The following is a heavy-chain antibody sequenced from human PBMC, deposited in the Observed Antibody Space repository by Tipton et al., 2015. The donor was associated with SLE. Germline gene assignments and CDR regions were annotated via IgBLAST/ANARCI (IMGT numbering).Heavy chain of an antibody. Sequence: VQLVQSGPEVKKPGASVKVSCKASGYTFTSYYMHWARQAPGQGLEWMGVINPSAGSTSYAQKFQGRVIMTRDTSTRTAYMELSSLRCEDTAVYYCARDGGSSSYFDYWGQGTLVTVSS. CDR2: INPSAGST. V-gene: IGHV1-46*01. CDR1: GYTFTSYY. CDR3: ARDGGSSSYFDY. J-gene: IGHJ4*02. D-gene: IGHD6-13*01.